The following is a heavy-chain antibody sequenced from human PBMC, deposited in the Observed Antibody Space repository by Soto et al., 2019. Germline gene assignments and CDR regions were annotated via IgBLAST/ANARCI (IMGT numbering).Heavy chain of an antibody. J-gene: IGHJ4*02. CDR1: GFTFSSYA. Sequence: QVQLVESGGGVVQPGRSLRLSCAASGFTFSSYAMHWVRQAPGKGLEWVAVISYDGSNKYYADSVKGRFTISRDNSKNTLYLQIISLRAEDTAVYYCARDPPHSSSSQMYWGQGTLVTVSS. CDR3: ARDPPHSSSSQMY. D-gene: IGHD6-6*01. CDR2: ISYDGSNK. V-gene: IGHV3-30-3*01.